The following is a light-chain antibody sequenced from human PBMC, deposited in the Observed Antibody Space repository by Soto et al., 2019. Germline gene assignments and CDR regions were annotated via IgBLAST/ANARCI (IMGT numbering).Light chain of an antibody. CDR2: AVS. CDR3: QHSYNTPRT. Sequence: DIQMTQSPVSLSASIGDRVTVTCRASQDISNFLNCYQQKPVKDLKLLIYAVSSLQSGVPSRFSVSGSGKDCTLTISSLPRDDFATYYCQHSYNTPRTFGQGTKVEIK. J-gene: IGKJ1*01. CDR1: QDISNF. V-gene: IGKV1-39*01.